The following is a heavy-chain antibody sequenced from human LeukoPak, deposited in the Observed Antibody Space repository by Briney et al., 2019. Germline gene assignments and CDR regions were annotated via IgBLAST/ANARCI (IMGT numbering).Heavy chain of an antibody. J-gene: IGHJ4*02. V-gene: IGHV3-33*01. D-gene: IGHD3-10*01. CDR1: GFTFSSHA. CDR3: ARATYGSGSYIIDS. CDR2: IWNDGSNK. Sequence: QSGGSLRLSCAASGFTFSSHAMHWVRQAPGKGLEWVAIIWNDGSNKKYADSGKGRFTVSRDNSKSTVDLQMNSLRAEDTAVYYCARATYGSGSYIIDSWGQGALVTVSS.